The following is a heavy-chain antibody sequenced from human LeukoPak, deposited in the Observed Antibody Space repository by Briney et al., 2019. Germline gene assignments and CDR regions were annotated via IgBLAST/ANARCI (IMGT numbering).Heavy chain of an antibody. CDR2: IYYSGST. CDR3: ARAFWSGYPPFYYYYYYMDV. CDR1: GGSISRYY. J-gene: IGHJ6*03. D-gene: IGHD3-3*01. V-gene: IGHV4-59*01. Sequence: SETLSLTCTVSGGSISRYYWSWIRQPPGKGLEWIGYIYYSGSTNYNPSLKSRVTISVDTSKNQFSLKLSSVTAADTAVYYCARAFWSGYPPFYYYYYYMDVWGKGTTVTVSS.